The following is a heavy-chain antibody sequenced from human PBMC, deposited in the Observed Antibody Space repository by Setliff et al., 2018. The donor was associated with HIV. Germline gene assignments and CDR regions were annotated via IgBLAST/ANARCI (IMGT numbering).Heavy chain of an antibody. CDR3: ARGIGYCSTTSCQSYFDY. Sequence: KTSETLSLTCTVSGDSISSGGYYWSWIRQHPRKGLEWIGYIYYSGSTFYNPSLKSRVTISVDTSKNQFSLKLSSVTAADTAVYYCARGIGYCSTTSCQSYFDYWGQGTLVTVSS. CDR1: GDSISSGGYY. J-gene: IGHJ4*02. CDR2: IYYSGST. D-gene: IGHD2-2*01. V-gene: IGHV4-31*03.